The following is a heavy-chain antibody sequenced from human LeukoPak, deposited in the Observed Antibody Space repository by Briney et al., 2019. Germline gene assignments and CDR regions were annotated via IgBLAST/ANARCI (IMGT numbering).Heavy chain of an antibody. CDR1: GGSVTSGGHY. CDR2: IYYSDST. CDR3: ARDPYDISGYRHIDY. D-gene: IGHD3-22*01. V-gene: IGHV4-31*03. J-gene: IGHJ4*02. Sequence: SETLSLTCSVSGGSVTSGGHYWSWIRQHPGKGLEWIGYIYYSDSTFYNPSLQSRVTISVDASNNQFSLKLSSVTAADTAVYYCARDPYDISGYRHIDYWGQGTLVTVSS.